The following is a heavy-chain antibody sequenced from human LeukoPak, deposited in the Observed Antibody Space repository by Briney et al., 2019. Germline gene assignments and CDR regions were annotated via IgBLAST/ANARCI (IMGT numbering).Heavy chain of an antibody. D-gene: IGHD3-22*01. CDR2: IGTAGDT. CDR1: GFTFSSYD. V-gene: IGHV3-13*01. CDR3: ARGGRGYPYSPFDY. Sequence: GRSLRLSCAASGFTFSSYDMHWVRQATGKGLEWVSAIGTAGDTYYPGSVKGRFTISRENAKNSLYLQMNSLRAEDTAVYYCARGGRGYPYSPFDYWGQGTLVTVSS. J-gene: IGHJ4*02.